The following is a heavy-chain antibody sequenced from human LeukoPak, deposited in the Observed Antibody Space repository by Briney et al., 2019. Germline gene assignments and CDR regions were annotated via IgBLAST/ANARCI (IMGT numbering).Heavy chain of an antibody. CDR1: GYTLTALS. CDR3: ATDLGGIYDY. CDR2: FDPEHGET. J-gene: IGHJ4*02. D-gene: IGHD1-26*01. V-gene: IGHV1-24*01. Sequence: ASVKVSCKVSGYTLTALSIHWVRQAPGKGLEWMGGFDPEHGETIYAQNFRGRVTMTEDTSTDTAYMELSSLRSEDTAVYYCATDLGGIYDYWGQGTLVTVSS.